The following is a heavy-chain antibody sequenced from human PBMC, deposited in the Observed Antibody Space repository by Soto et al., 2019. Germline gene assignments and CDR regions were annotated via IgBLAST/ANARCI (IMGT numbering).Heavy chain of an antibody. V-gene: IGHV1-2*04. J-gene: IGHJ4*02. CDR2: INPNSGGT. D-gene: IGHD3-22*01. Sequence: ASVKVSCKASGYTFTGYYMHWVRQAPGQGLEWMGWINPNSGGTNYAQKFQGWVTMTRDTSISTAYMELSRLRSDDTAVYYCARAMNYDSSGLDEWGQGTLVTVSS. CDR1: GYTFTGYY. CDR3: ARAMNYDSSGLDE.